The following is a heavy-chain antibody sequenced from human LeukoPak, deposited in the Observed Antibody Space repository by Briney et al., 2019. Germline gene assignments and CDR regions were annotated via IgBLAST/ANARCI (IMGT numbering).Heavy chain of an antibody. CDR2: NIAVTGIT. D-gene: IGHD1-1*01. J-gene: IGHJ4*02. Sequence: GASVKVSCKASGYSFSNFGISWVRQAPGQGLEWVAWNIAVTGITNYAQKFQGRVTVTTDTSTSTAYMELRGLRSDDTAVYYCARDNDHGTFQAENYWGPGTLVTVSS. V-gene: IGHV1-18*01. CDR1: GYSFSNFG. CDR3: ARDNDHGTFQAENY.